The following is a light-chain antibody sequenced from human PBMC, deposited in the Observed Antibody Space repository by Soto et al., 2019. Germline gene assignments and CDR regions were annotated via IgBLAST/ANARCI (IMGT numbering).Light chain of an antibody. J-gene: IGLJ1*01. Sequence: HSPLNQPRSVCGSPGQPCTIACTGTSSDVGGYNYVSWYQQHPGKAPKLMIYDVSKRPSGVPDRFSGSKYGNTASLTISGLQAEDEADYYCCSYAGSYTPRYAFGTGTTVTVL. CDR3: CSYAGSYTPRYA. V-gene: IGLV2-11*01. CDR1: SSDVGGYNY. CDR2: DVS.